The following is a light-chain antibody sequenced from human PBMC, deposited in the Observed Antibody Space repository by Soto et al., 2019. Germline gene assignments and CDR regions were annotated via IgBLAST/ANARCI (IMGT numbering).Light chain of an antibody. CDR1: SSDIGGYYY. J-gene: IGLJ2*01. CDR2: DVS. Sequence: QSALTQPPSASGSPGQSVTISCTGTSSDIGGYYYVSWYQQRPGRAPKLIIYDVSQRPSGVPDRFSGSKSGNTASLTVSGLQVEDAADYYCSSYAGGTTLLFGGGTKVTVL. V-gene: IGLV2-8*01. CDR3: SSYAGGTTLL.